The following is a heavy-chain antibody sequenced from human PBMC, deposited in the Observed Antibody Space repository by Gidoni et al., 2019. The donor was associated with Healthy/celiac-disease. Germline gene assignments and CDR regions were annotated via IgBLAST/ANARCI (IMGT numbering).Heavy chain of an antibody. V-gene: IGHV4-39*07. D-gene: IGHD4-17*01. CDR1: GGCSSSRSYY. Sequence: QLQLQESGPGLVKPSETLPLTRTVSGGCSSSRSYYWGWIRQPPGKGLEWIGSIYYSGSTYYNPSLKSRVTISVDTSKNQFSLKLSSVTAADTAVYYCARNTVTYNWFDPWGQGTLVTVSS. J-gene: IGHJ5*02. CDR3: ARNTVTYNWFDP. CDR2: IYYSGST.